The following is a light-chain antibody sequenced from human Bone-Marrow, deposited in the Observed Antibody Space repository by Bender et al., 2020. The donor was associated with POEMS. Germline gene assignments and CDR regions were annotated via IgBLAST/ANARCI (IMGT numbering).Light chain of an antibody. CDR1: ALPQKF. Sequence: SYELTQPPSVSVSPGQTARITCSGDALPQKFASWYQQRSGQAPVLVIYEDNKRPSGISERFSGSSSGTLATLTISGAQVEDEADYYCQAWDSSTFVVFGGGTKLTVL. V-gene: IGLV3-10*01. CDR3: QAWDSSTFVV. CDR2: EDN. J-gene: IGLJ2*01.